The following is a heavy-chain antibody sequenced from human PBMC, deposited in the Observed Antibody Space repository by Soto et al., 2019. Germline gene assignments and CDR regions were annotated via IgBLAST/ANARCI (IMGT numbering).Heavy chain of an antibody. J-gene: IGHJ6*02. CDR1: GFTFSSYG. Sequence: HPGGSLRLSCAASGFTFSSYGMHWVRQAPGKGLEWVAVIWYDGSNKYYADSVKGRFTISRDNSKNTLYLQMNSLRAEDTAVYYCARETIFGVVTKLAPLYYYYGMDVWGQGTTVTVSS. CDR3: ARETIFGVVTKLAPLYYYYGMDV. V-gene: IGHV3-33*01. CDR2: IWYDGSNK. D-gene: IGHD3-3*01.